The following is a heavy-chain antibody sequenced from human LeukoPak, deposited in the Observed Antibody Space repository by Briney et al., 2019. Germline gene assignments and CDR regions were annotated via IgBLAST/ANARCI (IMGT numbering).Heavy chain of an antibody. Sequence: PSETLSLTCNVSGGSISSYYWSWIRQPPGKGLEWIGYIYYSGSTNYNPSLKSRVTISVDTSKNQFSLKLSSVTAADTAVYYCARHWELLTFAFDIWGQGTMVTVSS. CDR2: IYYSGST. J-gene: IGHJ3*02. V-gene: IGHV4-59*08. CDR3: ARHWELLTFAFDI. D-gene: IGHD1-26*01. CDR1: GGSISSYY.